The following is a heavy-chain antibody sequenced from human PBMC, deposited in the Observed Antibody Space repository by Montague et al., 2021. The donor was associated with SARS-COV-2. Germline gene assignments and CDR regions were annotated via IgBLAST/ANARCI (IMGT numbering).Heavy chain of an antibody. CDR1: GFTFGDYS. Sequence: SLRLSCASSGFTFGDYSMSWVRQAPGKGLEWVSFIRSTVCGGTTEYAASVKGRFTISRDDSKSIAYLQMNSLKTEDTAVYYCTRDKTLLWFGELYWYFDLWGRGTLVTVSS. D-gene: IGHD3-10*01. V-gene: IGHV3-49*04. J-gene: IGHJ2*01. CDR3: TRDKTLLWFGELYWYFDL. CDR2: IRSTVCGGTT.